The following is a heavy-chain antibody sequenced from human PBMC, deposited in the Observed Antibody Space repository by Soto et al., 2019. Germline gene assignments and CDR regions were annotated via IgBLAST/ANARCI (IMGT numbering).Heavy chain of an antibody. CDR1: GFTVSSNY. Sequence: GGSLRLSCAASGFTVSSNYMSWVRQAPGKGLEWVSVIYSGGSTYYADSVKGRFTISRDNSKNTLYLQMNSLRAEDTAVYYCPAGGGGEYYGSGSYNYWGQGTLVTVSS. CDR2: IYSGGST. V-gene: IGHV3-66*01. J-gene: IGHJ4*02. CDR3: PAGGGGEYYGSGSYNY. D-gene: IGHD3-10*01.